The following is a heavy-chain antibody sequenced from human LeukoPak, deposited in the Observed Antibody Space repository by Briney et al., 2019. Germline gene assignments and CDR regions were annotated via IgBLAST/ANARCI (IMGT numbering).Heavy chain of an antibody. J-gene: IGHJ4*02. Sequence: GRSLRLSCAASGFTFSSYGMHWVRQAPGKGLEWVAVISYDGSNKYYADSVKGRFTISRDNSKNTLYLQMNSLRAEDTAVYYCAKAGLNPFDYWGQGTLVTVSS. D-gene: IGHD1-14*01. CDR2: ISYDGSNK. CDR3: AKAGLNPFDY. CDR1: GFTFSSYG. V-gene: IGHV3-30*18.